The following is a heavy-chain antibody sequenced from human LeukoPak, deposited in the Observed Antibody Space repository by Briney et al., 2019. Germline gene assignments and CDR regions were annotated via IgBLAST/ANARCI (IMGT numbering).Heavy chain of an antibody. CDR1: GGSVSSGSYY. V-gene: IGHV4-61*01. D-gene: IGHD3-3*01. Sequence: SETLSLTCTVSGGSVSSGSYYWSWIRQPPGKGLEWIWYIYYSGSTNYNPSLKSRVTISVDTSKNQFSLKLSSVTAADTAVYYCARETCDFWSGSLRYGMDVWGQGTTVTVSS. CDR3: ARETCDFWSGSLRYGMDV. CDR2: IYYSGST. J-gene: IGHJ6*02.